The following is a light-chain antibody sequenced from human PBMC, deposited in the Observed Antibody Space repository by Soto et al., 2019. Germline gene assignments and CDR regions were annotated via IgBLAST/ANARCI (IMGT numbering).Light chain of an antibody. CDR2: AAS. V-gene: IGKV1-39*01. J-gene: IGKJ3*01. CDR3: QQSYSTPLT. CDR1: QTISSY. Sequence: DIQMTQSPSSLSASVGDRVSITCRASQTISSYLNWFQQKPGKAPKLLIYAASSLQSGVPSRFSGSGSGTDFTLTINNLQREDFATYYCQQSYSTPLTFGPGTKVDIK.